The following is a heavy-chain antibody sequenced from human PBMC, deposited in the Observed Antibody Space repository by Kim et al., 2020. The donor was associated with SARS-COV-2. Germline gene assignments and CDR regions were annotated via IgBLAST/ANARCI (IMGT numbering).Heavy chain of an antibody. CDR2: MNPNSGNT. D-gene: IGHD3-10*02. Sequence: ASVKVSCKASGYSFSSYDINWVRQATGQGLEWMGWMNPNSGNTGYAQKFQGRVTMTRDTAKTTAYMELSSLRSEDTAVYYCARGLPREVFGIGADYWGQGTLVTVSS. V-gene: IGHV1-8*01. J-gene: IGHJ4*02. CDR3: ARGLPREVFGIGADY. CDR1: GYSFSSYD.